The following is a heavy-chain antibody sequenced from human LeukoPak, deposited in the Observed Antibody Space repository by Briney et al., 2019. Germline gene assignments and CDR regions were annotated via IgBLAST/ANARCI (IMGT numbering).Heavy chain of an antibody. J-gene: IGHJ4*02. D-gene: IGHD1-20*01. CDR3: ARDHYNWTPDQGYKVFDY. Sequence: PGGSLRLSCAASGFTFSHDWMSWVRQAPGKGLEWVASIKQDGSGEHYVDSVKGRFTIPRDNAKNSLYLQMNSLRAEDTAVYYCARDHYNWTPDQGYKVFDYWGQGTLVTVSS. V-gene: IGHV3-7*01. CDR2: IKQDGSGE. CDR1: GFTFSHDW.